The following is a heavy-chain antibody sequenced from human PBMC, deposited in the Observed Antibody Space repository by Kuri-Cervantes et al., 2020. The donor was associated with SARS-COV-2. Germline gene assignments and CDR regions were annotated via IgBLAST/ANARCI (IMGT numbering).Heavy chain of an antibody. Sequence: GESLKISCAASGFTFSTYGMHWVRQAPGKGLEWVAVISYDGTNKFYADSVKGRFTISRDNSRNTLYLQMNSLRAEDTAVFYCARPDCTINGVCFMDVWGQGTTVTVSS. CDR2: ISYDGTNK. D-gene: IGHD2-8*01. CDR3: ARPDCTINGVCFMDV. CDR1: GFTFSTYG. J-gene: IGHJ6*02. V-gene: IGHV3-30*03.